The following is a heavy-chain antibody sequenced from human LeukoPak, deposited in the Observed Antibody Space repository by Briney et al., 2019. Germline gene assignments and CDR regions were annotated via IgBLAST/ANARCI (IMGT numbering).Heavy chain of an antibody. V-gene: IGHV3-30*03. CDR1: GFPFSSYG. CDR2: LSYDGSNE. Sequence: GGSLRLSCAASGFPFSSYGMHWVRQAPGKGLEWVAVLSYDGSNEYYADSVKGRFTISRDNSKNTLYLQMNSLRVEDTAVYYCARENYDYFDYWGQGTLVTVSS. J-gene: IGHJ4*02. CDR3: ARENYDYFDY. D-gene: IGHD1-7*01.